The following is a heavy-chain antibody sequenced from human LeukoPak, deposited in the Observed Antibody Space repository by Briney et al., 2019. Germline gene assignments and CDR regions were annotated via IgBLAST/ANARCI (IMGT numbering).Heavy chain of an antibody. CDR1: GGSVTSAGYY. CDR3: ASPKDIVVVPAAILDDAFDI. J-gene: IGHJ3*02. CDR2: IYYSGST. Sequence: SETLSLTCTVSGGSVTSAGYYWNWIRQPPGKGLEWIGSIYYSGSTYYNPSLKSRVTISVDTSKNQFSLKLSSVTAADTAVYYCASPKDIVVVPAAILDDAFDIWGQGTMVTVSS. D-gene: IGHD2-2*02. V-gene: IGHV4-39*01.